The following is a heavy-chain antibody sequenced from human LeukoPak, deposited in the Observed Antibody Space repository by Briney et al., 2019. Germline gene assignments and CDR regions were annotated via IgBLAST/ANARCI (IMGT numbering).Heavy chain of an antibody. CDR1: GGSISSYY. CDR2: IYTSGST. J-gene: IGHJ6*03. V-gene: IGHV4-4*09. CDR3: ARLTVTTSDFFGRDYYYYYMDV. D-gene: IGHD4-11*01. Sequence: SETLSLTCTVPGGSISSYYWSWIRQPPGKGLEWIGYIYTSGSTNYNPSLKSRVTISVDTSKNQFSLKLSSVTAADTAVYYCARLTVTTSDFFGRDYYYYYMDVWGKGTTVTVSS.